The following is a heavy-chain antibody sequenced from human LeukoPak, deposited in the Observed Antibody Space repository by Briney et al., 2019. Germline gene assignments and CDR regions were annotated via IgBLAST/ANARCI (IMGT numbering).Heavy chain of an antibody. J-gene: IGHJ5*02. Sequence: GESLKISCKGSGYSFSSYWIGWVRQMPGEGLEWMGIIYPGDSDTRYSPSFQGQVTISADRSISTAYLQWSSLKASDTAMYYCARQAMGPFNWFDPWGQGTLVTVSS. V-gene: IGHV5-51*01. CDR1: GYSFSSYW. D-gene: IGHD5-18*01. CDR2: IYPGDSDT. CDR3: ARQAMGPFNWFDP.